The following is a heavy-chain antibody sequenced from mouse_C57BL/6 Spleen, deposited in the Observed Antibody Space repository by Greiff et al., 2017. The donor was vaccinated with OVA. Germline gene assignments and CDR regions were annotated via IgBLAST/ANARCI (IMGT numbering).Heavy chain of an antibody. Sequence: EVQLQQSGTVLARPGASVKMSCKTSGYTFTSYWMHWVKQRPGQGLEWIGAIYPGNSDTSYNQKFKGKAKLTAVTSARTAYMELSSLTNEDSAVYYCTRWRFRYYGSSYGAMDYWGQGTSVTVSS. CDR3: TRWRFRYYGSSYGAMDY. CDR2: IYPGNSDT. V-gene: IGHV1-5*01. D-gene: IGHD1-1*01. CDR1: GYTFTSYW. J-gene: IGHJ4*01.